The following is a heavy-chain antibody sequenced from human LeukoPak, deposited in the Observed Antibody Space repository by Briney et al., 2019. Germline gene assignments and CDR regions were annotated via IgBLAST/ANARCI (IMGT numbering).Heavy chain of an antibody. CDR2: ISAYNGNT. Sequence: GASVKVSCKASGYTFTSYGISWVRQAPGQGLEWMGWISAYNGNTNYAQKLQGRVTMTTDTSTSTAYMELRSLTSDDTAVYYCARDWQRYCSGGSCYQGDYYYMDVWGKGTTVTVSS. V-gene: IGHV1-18*01. D-gene: IGHD2-15*01. CDR3: ARDWQRYCSGGSCYQGDYYYMDV. J-gene: IGHJ6*03. CDR1: GYTFTSYG.